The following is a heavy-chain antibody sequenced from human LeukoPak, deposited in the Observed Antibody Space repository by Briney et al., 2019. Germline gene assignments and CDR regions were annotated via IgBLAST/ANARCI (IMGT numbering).Heavy chain of an antibody. CDR3: AKALYYYGSGIYAFDI. Sequence: PGGSLRLSCAASGFTFSSYSMNWVRQAPGKGLEWVSSISSSSSYIYYADSVKGRFTISRDNSKNTLYLQMNSLRAEDTAVYYCAKALYYYGSGIYAFDIWGQGTMVTVSS. J-gene: IGHJ3*02. V-gene: IGHV3-21*04. D-gene: IGHD3-10*01. CDR2: ISSSSSYI. CDR1: GFTFSSYS.